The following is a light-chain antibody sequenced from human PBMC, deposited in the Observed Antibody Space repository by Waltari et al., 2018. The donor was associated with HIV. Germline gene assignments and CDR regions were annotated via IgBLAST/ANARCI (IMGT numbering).Light chain of an antibody. CDR2: AAS. Sequence: DIQLTQSPSFLSASVGDRVPTTCRTSQDISSYLAWYPQKPGNAPKLFIYAASTLQSGVPSKCSGSGSGTEFTITIGGLQPEDFATYYCQQFDSYTQITFGGGSKVVIK. CDR1: QDISSY. CDR3: QQFDSYTQIT. V-gene: IGKV1-9*01. J-gene: IGKJ4*01.